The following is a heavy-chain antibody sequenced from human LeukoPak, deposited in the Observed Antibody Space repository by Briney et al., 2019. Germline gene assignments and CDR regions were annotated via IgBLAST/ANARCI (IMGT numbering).Heavy chain of an antibody. CDR2: INPNSGGT. CDR1: GYTFTGYY. CDR3: ARVAVGDYYYGMDV. V-gene: IGHV1-2*02. J-gene: IGHJ6*02. Sequence: GASVKVSCKSSGYTFTGYYMRWVRQAPGQGLEWMGWINPNSGGTNYAQKFQGRVTMTRDTSISTAYMELSRLRSDDTAVYSCARVAVGDYYYGMDVWGQGTTVTVSS.